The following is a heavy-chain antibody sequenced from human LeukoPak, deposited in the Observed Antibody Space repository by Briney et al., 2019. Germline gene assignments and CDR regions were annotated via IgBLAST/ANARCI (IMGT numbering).Heavy chain of an antibody. CDR3: ARVTGPTSTVVRGVIIPAFDY. Sequence: NPGGSLRLSCAASGFTFSTYNMNWVRQAPGKGLGWVSYITSSSSIYYADSVKGRFTISRDNSKNTLYLQMNSLRAEDTAVYYCARVTGPTSTVVRGVIIPAFDYWGQGTLVTVSS. J-gene: IGHJ4*02. D-gene: IGHD3-10*01. CDR2: ITSSSSI. CDR1: GFTFSTYN. V-gene: IGHV3-21*05.